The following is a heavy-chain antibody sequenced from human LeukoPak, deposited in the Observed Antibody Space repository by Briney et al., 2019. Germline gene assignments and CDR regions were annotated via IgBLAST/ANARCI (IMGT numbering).Heavy chain of an antibody. CDR3: ARADSSSSYYYYYYMDV. D-gene: IGHD6-6*01. Sequence: SVKVSCKASGGTFSNYAISWVRQAPGQGLEWMGGIIPIFGTANYAQKFQGRVTITADKSTSTAYMELSSLRSEDTAVYYCARADSSSSYYYYYYMDVWGKGTTVTVSS. V-gene: IGHV1-69*06. CDR2: IIPIFGTA. CDR1: GGTFSNYA. J-gene: IGHJ6*03.